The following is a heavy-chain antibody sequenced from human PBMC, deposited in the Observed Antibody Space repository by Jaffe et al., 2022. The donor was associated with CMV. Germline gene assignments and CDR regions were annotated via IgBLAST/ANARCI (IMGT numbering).Heavy chain of an antibody. D-gene: IGHD3-22*01. V-gene: IGHV5-10-1*03. CDR3: ARPAKGSSGYLTGWFDP. Sequence: EVQLVQSGAEVKKPGESLRISCKGSGYSFTSYWISWVRQMPGKGLEWMGRIDPSDSYTNYSPSFQGHVTISADKSISTAYLQWSSLKASDTAMYYCARPAKGSSGYLTGWFDPWGQGTLVTVSS. CDR1: GYSFTSYW. CDR2: IDPSDSYT. J-gene: IGHJ5*02.